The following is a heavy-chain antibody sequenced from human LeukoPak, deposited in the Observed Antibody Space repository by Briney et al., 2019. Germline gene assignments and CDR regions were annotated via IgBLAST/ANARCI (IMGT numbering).Heavy chain of an antibody. CDR1: RGSISTYY. J-gene: IGHJ4*02. CDR3: ARGSYSDYERMFDY. V-gene: IGHV4-59*01. CDR2: ISYSRRT. Sequence: NPSETLSLTCTVSRGSISTYYWSWIRQPPGKGLEWIGHISYSRRTNYNPSLRSRVTISVDTSKNQFSLNLSSLTAADTAMYYCARGSYSDYERMFDYWGQGTLVTVSS. D-gene: IGHD5-12*01.